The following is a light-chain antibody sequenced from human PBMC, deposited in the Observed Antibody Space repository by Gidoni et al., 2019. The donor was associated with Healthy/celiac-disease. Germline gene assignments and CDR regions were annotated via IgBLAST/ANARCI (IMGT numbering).Light chain of an antibody. CDR1: QGISNY. V-gene: IGKV1-27*01. J-gene: IGKJ3*01. CDR3: QKYNSAPLT. Sequence: DIQMPQSPSSLSASVGDRVTITCRASQGISNYLAWYQQKPGKVPKLLIYAASTLQSGVPSRVSGSGSGTDFTLTISSLQPEDVATYYCQKYNSAPLTFGPGTKVDIK. CDR2: AAS.